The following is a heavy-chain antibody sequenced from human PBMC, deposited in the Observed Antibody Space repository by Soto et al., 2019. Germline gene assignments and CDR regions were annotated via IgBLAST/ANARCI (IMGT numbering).Heavy chain of an antibody. D-gene: IGHD4-4*01. J-gene: IGHJ6*01. Sequence: PGGSLSHSRADSGFTFSSYEMNCVRQAAGKGLDWVSYIGTSGKTIYYADSVRSRFTISRDNAKNSLYLQMNSLRAEDTAVYFYARNPAIYSGKFNYGLNVQGRGTTVT. V-gene: IGHV3-48*03. CDR1: GFTFSSYE. CDR2: IGTSGKTI. CDR3: ARNPAIYSGKFNYGLNV.